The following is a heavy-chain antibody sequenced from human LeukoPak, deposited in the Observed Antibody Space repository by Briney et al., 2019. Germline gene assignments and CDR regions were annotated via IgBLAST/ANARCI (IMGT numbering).Heavy chain of an antibody. D-gene: IGHD3-10*01. CDR1: GASINNNNYY. Sequence: PSETLSLTCTVSGASINNNNYYWGWIRQPPGKGLEWIGSISYTGSSYYNPSLKTRVTISVDMSKNQFSLRLSSVTAADTAVYYCARAAYYGSKRAFDIWGRGTMVTVSS. CDR3: ARAAYYGSKRAFDI. J-gene: IGHJ3*02. CDR2: ISYTGSS. V-gene: IGHV4-39*07.